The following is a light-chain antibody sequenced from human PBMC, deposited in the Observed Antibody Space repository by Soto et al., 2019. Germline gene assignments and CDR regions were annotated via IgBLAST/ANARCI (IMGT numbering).Light chain of an antibody. CDR3: SSWTSKHTVA. V-gene: IGLV2-14*01. Sequence: GISDRFSGSKSANTASLTISGLQAEDEADYFCSSWTSKHTVAFGGGTKLTVL. J-gene: IGLJ2*01.